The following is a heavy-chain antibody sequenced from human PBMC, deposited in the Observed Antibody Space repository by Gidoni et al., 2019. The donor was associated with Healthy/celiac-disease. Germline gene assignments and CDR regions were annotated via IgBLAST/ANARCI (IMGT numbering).Heavy chain of an antibody. CDR2: INHSGST. CDR3: ARKPPIVVVPNYYYYYMDV. J-gene: IGHJ6*03. D-gene: IGHD2-2*01. Sequence: QVQLQQWGAGLLKPSETLSLTCAVYGGSFSGYYWSWIRQPPGKGLAWIGEINHSGSTNYNPSLKSRVTISVDTSKNQFSLKLSSVTAADTAVYYCARKPPIVVVPNYYYYYMDVWGKGTTVTVSS. V-gene: IGHV4-34*01. CDR1: GGSFSGYY.